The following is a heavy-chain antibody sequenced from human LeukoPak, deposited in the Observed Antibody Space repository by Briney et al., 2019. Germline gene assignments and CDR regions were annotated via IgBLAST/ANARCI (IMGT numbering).Heavy chain of an antibody. D-gene: IGHD6-19*01. CDR1: GFTFGTYW. CDR2: IKQDGSEK. Sequence: PGGSLRLSCAASGFTFGTYWMSWVRQAPGKGLGWVANIKQDGSEKYYVDSVKGRFTISRDNAKNSLYLQMNSLRAEDTAVYYCARRAVAASVPFDYWGQGTLVTVSS. J-gene: IGHJ4*02. V-gene: IGHV3-7*01. CDR3: ARRAVAASVPFDY.